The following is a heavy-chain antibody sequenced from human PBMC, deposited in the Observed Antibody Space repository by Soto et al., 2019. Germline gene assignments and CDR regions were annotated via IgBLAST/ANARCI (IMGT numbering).Heavy chain of an antibody. CDR1: GFTFSSYS. D-gene: IGHD2-15*01. J-gene: IGHJ4*02. V-gene: IGHV3-21*01. Sequence: GGSLRLSCAASGFTFSSYSMNWVRQAPGKGLEWVSSISSSSSYIYYADSVKGRFTISRDNAKNSLYLQMNSLRAEDTAVYYCASDLVVVAAISPHYWGQGTLVTVSS. CDR3: ASDLVVVAAISPHY. CDR2: ISSSSSYI.